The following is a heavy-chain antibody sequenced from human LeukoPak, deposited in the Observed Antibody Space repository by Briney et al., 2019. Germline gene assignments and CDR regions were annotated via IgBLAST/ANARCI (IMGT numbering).Heavy chain of an antibody. CDR2: ISTGSSTT. D-gene: IGHD6-13*01. CDR1: EFAFSTYN. Sequence: PGGSLRLSCAASEFAFSTYNMNWVRQAPGKGLEWVSYISTGSSTTYYADSVKGRFTISRDNVENSLYLQMNSLRDEDTAVYYCVREPAQHLAPLDWYFDLWGRGTLVTVSS. CDR3: VREPAQHLAPLDWYFDL. J-gene: IGHJ2*01. V-gene: IGHV3-48*02.